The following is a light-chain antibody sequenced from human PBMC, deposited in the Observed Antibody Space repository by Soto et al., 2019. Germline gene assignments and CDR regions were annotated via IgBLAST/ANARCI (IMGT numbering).Light chain of an antibody. CDR2: KIS. J-gene: IGKJ4*01. CDR3: IQAAQAPLT. Sequence: DIVMTQTPLSSAVTLGQSASISCRSSQSLVHSDGNTYLRWLQQRPGQPPRLLIYKISKRFSGVADGFSGSGAGTDFTLKISGVDAEDVGTYYCIQAAQAPLTVGGGTKLEI. V-gene: IGKV2-24*01. CDR1: QSLVHSDGNTY.